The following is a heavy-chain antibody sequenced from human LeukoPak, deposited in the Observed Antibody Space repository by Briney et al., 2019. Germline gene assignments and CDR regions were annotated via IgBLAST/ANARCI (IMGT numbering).Heavy chain of an antibody. Sequence: SETLSLTCAVYGGSFSGYYWSGIRQPPGKGLEWIGEINHSGSTNYNPSLKSRVTISVDTSKNQFSLKLSSVTAADTAVYYCARSQGGVDFWSGLYYYYGMDVWGQGTTVTVSS. J-gene: IGHJ6*02. D-gene: IGHD3-3*01. CDR3: ARSQGGVDFWSGLYYYYGMDV. V-gene: IGHV4-34*01. CDR2: INHSGST. CDR1: GGSFSGYY.